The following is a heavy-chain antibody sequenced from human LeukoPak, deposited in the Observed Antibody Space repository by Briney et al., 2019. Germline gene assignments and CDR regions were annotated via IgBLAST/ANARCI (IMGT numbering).Heavy chain of an antibody. J-gene: IGHJ5*02. V-gene: IGHV3-21*01. Sequence: PGGSLRLSCAASRFTFSSYSMNWVRQAPGKGLEWVSSISGSSTYIYYADSVKGRFTISRDNAKNSLYLQMNSLRAEDTALYYCARSAVAGKNWFDPWGQGTLVTVSS. CDR1: RFTFSSYS. CDR3: ARSAVAGKNWFDP. D-gene: IGHD6-19*01. CDR2: ISGSSTYI.